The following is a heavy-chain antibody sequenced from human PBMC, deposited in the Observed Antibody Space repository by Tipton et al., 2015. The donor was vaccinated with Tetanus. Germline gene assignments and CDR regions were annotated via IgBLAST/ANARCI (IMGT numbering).Heavy chain of an antibody. V-gene: IGHV4-31*03. Sequence: TLSLTCSVSGASISGSNYFWNWIRQQPGKGPEWIGYTYYSGSTHYNPSLKGRVTMSVDTSKNQFSLKLSSVTAADTAVYYCARDQGGGRVVRLNWFDPWGQGILVTVSS. J-gene: IGHJ5*02. CDR3: ARDQGGGRVVRLNWFDP. CDR2: TYYSGST. D-gene: IGHD6-6*01. CDR1: GASISGSNYF.